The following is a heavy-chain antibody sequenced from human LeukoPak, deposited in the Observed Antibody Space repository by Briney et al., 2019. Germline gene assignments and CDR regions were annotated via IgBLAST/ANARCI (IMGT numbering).Heavy chain of an antibody. Sequence: PGGSLRLSCAASGFTFSSYAMSWVRQAPGKGLEWVSAISGSGGSTYYADSVKGRFTISRDNSKNTLYLQMSSLRAEDTAVYYCAKESADGIVVVPAATFDYWGQGTLVTVSS. J-gene: IGHJ4*02. CDR3: AKESADGIVVVPAATFDY. CDR2: ISGSGGST. D-gene: IGHD2-2*01. CDR1: GFTFSSYA. V-gene: IGHV3-23*01.